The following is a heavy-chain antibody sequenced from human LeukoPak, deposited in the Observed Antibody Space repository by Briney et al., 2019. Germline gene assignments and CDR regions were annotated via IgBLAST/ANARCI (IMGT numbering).Heavy chain of an antibody. CDR1: GFTFSTYG. CDR3: AKDHGSSDWYYFDY. D-gene: IGHD6-13*01. V-gene: IGHV3-23*01. CDR2: ISGSGGST. J-gene: IGHJ4*02. Sequence: GGSLRLSCAASGFTFSTYGMTWVRQAPGKGLEWVSSISGSGGSTYYADSVKGRFTISRDNSKDMLYLQMNSLRAEDTAVYYCAKDHGSSDWYYFDYWGQGTLVTVSS.